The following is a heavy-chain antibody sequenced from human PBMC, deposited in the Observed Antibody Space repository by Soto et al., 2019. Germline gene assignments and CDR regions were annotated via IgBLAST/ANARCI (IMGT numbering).Heavy chain of an antibody. V-gene: IGHV6-1*01. J-gene: IGHJ5*02. D-gene: IGHD3-10*01. CDR3: VRDRYSSSGWFDP. Sequence: SQTLSLTCAISGDSVSSYSAAWNWIRQSPSGGLEWLGRTYYRSRFFSDYAESVKSRIIINPDTSKNQFSLQLKSVTPEDTAVYYCVRDRYSSSGWFDPWGQGTPVTISS. CDR1: GDSVSSYSAA. CDR2: TYYRSRFFS.